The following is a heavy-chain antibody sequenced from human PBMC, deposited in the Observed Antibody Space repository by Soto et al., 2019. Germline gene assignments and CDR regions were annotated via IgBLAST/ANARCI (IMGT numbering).Heavy chain of an antibody. CDR2: INAGNGDT. D-gene: IGHD2-21*01. J-gene: IGHJ5*02. CDR1: GYTFTTYT. V-gene: IGHV1-3*01. Sequence: QVQLVQSGAEVKKPGASVKVSCKASGYTFTTYTIHWVRQAPGQRLEWMGGINAGNGDTRYSQNFQGRVAITSDTTGNTAYMEASSLISEDTAVYYWAGGGGLGWFPRDWFDPWGQGTLVTVSS. CDR3: AGGGGLGWFPRDWFDP.